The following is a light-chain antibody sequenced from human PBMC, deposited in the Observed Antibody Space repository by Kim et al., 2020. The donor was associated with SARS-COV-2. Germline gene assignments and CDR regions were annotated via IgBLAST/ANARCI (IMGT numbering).Light chain of an antibody. CDR1: SGSLGSYSL. CDR3: CSYSGHNTWV. CDR2: EVT. V-gene: IGLV2-23*02. Sequence: GQSITISCTGTSGSLGSYSLVSWYQQHPGKAPQLLIYEVTERPSGLSHRFSGSKSGNTATLTISGLQPEDEADYYCCSYSGHNTWVFGGGTKVTVL. J-gene: IGLJ3*02.